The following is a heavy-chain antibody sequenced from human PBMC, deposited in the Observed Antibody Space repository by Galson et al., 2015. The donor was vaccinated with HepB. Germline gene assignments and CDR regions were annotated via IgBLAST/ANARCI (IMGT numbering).Heavy chain of an antibody. Sequence: SLRLSCAASGFIFSSYGMHWVRQAPGKGPEWVAVISDDGSKNHYADSVKGRFTISRENSKNTLYLQMNSLRPEDTAVYYCAKDADIVLIAAAILDYWGQGTLVTVSP. CDR3: AKDADIVLIAAAILDY. J-gene: IGHJ4*02. CDR2: ISDDGSKN. V-gene: IGHV3-30*18. D-gene: IGHD2-2*01. CDR1: GFIFSSYG.